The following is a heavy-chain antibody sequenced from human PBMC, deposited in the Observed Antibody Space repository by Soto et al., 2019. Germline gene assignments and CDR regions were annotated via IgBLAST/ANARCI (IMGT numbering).Heavy chain of an antibody. CDR3: ASSPHPYYDFWSGYYWFAP. Sequence: PSETLSLTCTLSGGSISSSSYYWGWIRQPPGKGLEWIGSIYYSGSTYYNPSLKSRVTISVDTSKNQFSLKLSSVTAADTAVYYCASSPHPYYDFWSGYYWFAPWGQGTLVTVSS. CDR2: IYYSGST. CDR1: GGSISSSSYY. J-gene: IGHJ5*02. D-gene: IGHD3-3*01. V-gene: IGHV4-39*01.